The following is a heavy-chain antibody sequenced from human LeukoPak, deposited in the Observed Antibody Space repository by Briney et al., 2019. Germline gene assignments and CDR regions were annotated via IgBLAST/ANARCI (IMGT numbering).Heavy chain of an antibody. CDR1: GYTFTSYD. V-gene: IGHV1-8*01. CDR3: AKGLGITMIVVVMRFDY. CDR2: MNPNSGNT. J-gene: IGHJ4*02. D-gene: IGHD3-22*01. Sequence: ASVKVSCKASGYTFTSYDINWVRQATGQGLEWMGWMNPNSGNTGYAQKFQGRVTMTRNTSISTAYMELSSLRSEDTAVYYCAKGLGITMIVVVMRFDYWGQGTLVTVSS.